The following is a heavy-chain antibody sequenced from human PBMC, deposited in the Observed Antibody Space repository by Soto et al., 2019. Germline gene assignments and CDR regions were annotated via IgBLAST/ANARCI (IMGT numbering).Heavy chain of an antibody. D-gene: IGHD2-15*01. V-gene: IGHV4-30-2*01. CDR2: TYHSGNP. J-gene: IGHJ4*02. Sequence: SESLALTCDVSGDTISTGGYTWAWIRQPPGKALEWIGHTYHSGNPYYNPSLKSRFTISGDTSKNQFSLKLRCVTAADSSVYYCARGEERVAMRSGYWGQGTLVIVS. CDR1: GDTISTGGYT. CDR3: ARGEERVAMRSGY.